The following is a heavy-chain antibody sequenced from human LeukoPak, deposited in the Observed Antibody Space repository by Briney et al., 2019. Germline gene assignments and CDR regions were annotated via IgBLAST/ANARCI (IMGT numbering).Heavy chain of an antibody. CDR3: ARGPVVPAAMMIDY. D-gene: IGHD2-2*01. Sequence: PSETLSLTCTVSGSSISSGYYWGWIRQPPGKGLEWIGNIYHSGRTYYNPSLKSRVTISVDTSKNQFSLNLSSVTAADTAVYYCARGPVVPAAMMIDYWGQGTLVTVSS. V-gene: IGHV4-38-2*02. J-gene: IGHJ4*02. CDR2: IYHSGRT. CDR1: GSSISSGYY.